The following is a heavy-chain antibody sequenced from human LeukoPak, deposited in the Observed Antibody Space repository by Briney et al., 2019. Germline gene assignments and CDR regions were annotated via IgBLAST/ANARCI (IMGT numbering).Heavy chain of an antibody. D-gene: IGHD5-18*01. V-gene: IGHV4-59*08. Sequence: PSETLPLTCTVSGGSINTYYWRWIRPPPGKGLEWIGYIYYSGSTTYYPYLNRRVTISVDTPKNQFSLKLSSVTAADTAVYYCARRGYSYGYDAFDIWGQGTVVTVSS. CDR3: ARRGYSYGYDAFDI. CDR1: GGSINTYY. J-gene: IGHJ3*02. CDR2: IYYSGST.